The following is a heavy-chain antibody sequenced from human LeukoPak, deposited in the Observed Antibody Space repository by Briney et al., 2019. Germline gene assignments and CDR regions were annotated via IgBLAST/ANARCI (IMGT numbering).Heavy chain of an antibody. Sequence: SVKVSCKASGGTFSSYAISWVRQAPGQGLEWMGGVIPIFGTANYAQKFQGRVTITADESTSTAYMELSSLRSEDTAVYYCARDDRLGTVTTYYYGMDVWGQGTTVTVSS. D-gene: IGHD4-17*01. V-gene: IGHV1-69*01. J-gene: IGHJ6*02. CDR1: GGTFSSYA. CDR2: VIPIFGTA. CDR3: ARDDRLGTVTTYYYGMDV.